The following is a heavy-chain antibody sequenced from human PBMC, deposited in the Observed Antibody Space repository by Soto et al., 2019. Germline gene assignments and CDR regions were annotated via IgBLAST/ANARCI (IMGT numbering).Heavy chain of an antibody. CDR1: GGTFSSYA. V-gene: IGHV1-69*12. CDR2: IIPIFGTA. D-gene: IGHD3-10*01. Sequence: QVQLVQSGAEVKKPGSSVKVSCKASGGTFSSYAISWVRQAPGHGLEWMGGIIPIFGTANYAQKFQGRVTITADESTSTAYMELSSLRSEDTAVYYCAREGGSGNYRYYAMDVWGQGTKVTVSS. J-gene: IGHJ6*02. CDR3: AREGGSGNYRYYAMDV.